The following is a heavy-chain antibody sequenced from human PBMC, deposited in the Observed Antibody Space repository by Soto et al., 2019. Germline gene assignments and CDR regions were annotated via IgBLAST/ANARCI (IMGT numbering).Heavy chain of an antibody. J-gene: IGHJ3*02. CDR3: ARGGGVGVAGSAAFDM. D-gene: IGHD3-3*01. Sequence: QLHLVQSGAVVKKPGASVTVSCSASGYPVTAYYMHWVRQAPGRGLEWMGGINPATGAAKYTQTLQGRFTMTRDTSTSTVFMELSGLTSEDTAVFYCARGGGVGVAGSAAFDMWGQGTLVTVSS. V-gene: IGHV1-2*02. CDR2: INPATGAA. CDR1: GYPVTAYY.